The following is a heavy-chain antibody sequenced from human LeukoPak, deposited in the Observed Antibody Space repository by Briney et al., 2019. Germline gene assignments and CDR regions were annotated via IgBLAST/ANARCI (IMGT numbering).Heavy chain of an antibody. CDR1: GGSFSGYY. J-gene: IGHJ6*03. V-gene: IGHV4-34*01. CDR3: ARGFGVVIYYYYMDV. CDR2: INHSGST. D-gene: IGHD3-3*01. Sequence: SETLSHTCAVYGGSFSGYYWSWIRQPPGKGLEWIGQINHSGSTNYNPSLKSRVTISVDTSKNQFSLKLSSVTAADTAVYYCARGFGVVIYYYYMDVWGKGTTVTVSS.